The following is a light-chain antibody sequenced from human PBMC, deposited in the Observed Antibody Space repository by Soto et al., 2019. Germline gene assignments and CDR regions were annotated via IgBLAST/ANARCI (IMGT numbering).Light chain of an antibody. J-gene: IGLJ1*01. CDR1: SRDVGGYDY. CDR2: DVT. CDR3: SSYAGSYTYV. Sequence: QSALTQPRSVSGSPGQSVTISCTGTSRDVGGYDYVSWYQQNPGKAPKLMIYDVTKRPSGVPDRFSGSKSGNTASLTISGIQAEDEAYYFCSSYAGSYTYVFRVGPKVTVL. V-gene: IGLV2-11*01.